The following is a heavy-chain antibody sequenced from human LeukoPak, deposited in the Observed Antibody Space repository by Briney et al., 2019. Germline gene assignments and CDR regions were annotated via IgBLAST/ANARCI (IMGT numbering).Heavy chain of an antibody. Sequence: ASVKVSCKASGYTFTGYYMHWVRQAPGQGLGWMGWINPNSGGTNYAQKFQGRVTMTRDTSISTAYMELSRLRSDDTAVYYCAREGADTAMVKTHFDYWGQGTLVTVSS. CDR3: AREGADTAMVKTHFDY. J-gene: IGHJ4*02. CDR1: GYTFTGYY. CDR2: INPNSGGT. D-gene: IGHD5-18*01. V-gene: IGHV1-2*02.